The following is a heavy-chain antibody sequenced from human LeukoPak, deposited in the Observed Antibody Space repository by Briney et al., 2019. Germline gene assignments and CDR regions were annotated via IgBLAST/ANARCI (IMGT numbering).Heavy chain of an antibody. J-gene: IGHJ5*02. D-gene: IGHD3-10*01. Sequence: PGGSLRLSCAASGFTFSSYWMSWVRQAPGKGLEWVANIKQDGSEKYYVDSVKGRFTISRDNAKNSLYLQMNSLRAEVTAVYYCARDAGGPTYNWFDPWGQGTLVTVSS. CDR1: GFTFSSYW. CDR3: ARDAGGPTYNWFDP. V-gene: IGHV3-7*01. CDR2: IKQDGSEK.